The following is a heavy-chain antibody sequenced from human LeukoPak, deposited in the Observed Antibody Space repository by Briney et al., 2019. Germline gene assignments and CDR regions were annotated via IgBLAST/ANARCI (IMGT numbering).Heavy chain of an antibody. V-gene: IGHV1-46*01. CDR2: INPSGGST. J-gene: IGHJ6*03. CDR1: GYTFTSYY. D-gene: IGHD6-19*01. CDR3: ARPKGSSGPLGNYYYMDV. Sequence: ASVKVSCKASGYTFTSYYMHWVRQAPGQGLEWMGIINPSGGSTSYAQKFQGRVTMTRDMSTSTVYMELSSLRSEDTAVYYCARPKGSSGPLGNYYYMDVWGKGTTVTVSS.